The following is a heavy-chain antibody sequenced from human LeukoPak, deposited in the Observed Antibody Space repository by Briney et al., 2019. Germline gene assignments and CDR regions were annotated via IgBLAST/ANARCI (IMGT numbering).Heavy chain of an antibody. CDR2: VYSDGST. Sequence: GGSLRLSCAASGLTVRNNYMSWVRQAPGKGLEWVSVVYSDGSTYYEDSVKGRFTISRDTSKNTLSLQMNSLRAEDTAVYYCVRDLGHYYYYMDVWGKGTTVTVSS. J-gene: IGHJ6*03. CDR1: GLTVRNNY. V-gene: IGHV3-53*01. CDR3: VRDLGHYYYYMDV.